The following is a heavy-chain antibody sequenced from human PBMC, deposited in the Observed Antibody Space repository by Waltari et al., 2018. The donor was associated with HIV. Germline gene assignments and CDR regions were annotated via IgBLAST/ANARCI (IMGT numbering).Heavy chain of an antibody. V-gene: IGHV1-69-2*01. CDR1: GYKFTSYY. CDR3: LSDAGI. Sequence: QSGTQVVKARTALTVACRVSGYKFTSYYLHWVKKTPTKSFEWVGRVDPETGDTLYVDHFQTRVTISVDSSSKTSFLKISDVTTDDSAVYYCLSDAGIWGQGSQVTV. D-gene: IGHD1-1*01. J-gene: IGHJ4*02. CDR2: VDPETGDT.